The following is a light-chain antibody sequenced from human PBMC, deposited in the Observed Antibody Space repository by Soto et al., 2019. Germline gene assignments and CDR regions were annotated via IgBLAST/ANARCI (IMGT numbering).Light chain of an antibody. Sequence: DIQMTQSPSSLSASVGGTITITCRARQSIGHFLNWYQLKPGKVPKLLIYGASTLNTGVPSRFSGSGSGTEFSLTISNLQPDDFATYYCQQYDNYPLTFGGGTKVDIK. V-gene: IGKV1-39*01. CDR2: GAS. J-gene: IGKJ4*01. CDR3: QQYDNYPLT. CDR1: QSIGHF.